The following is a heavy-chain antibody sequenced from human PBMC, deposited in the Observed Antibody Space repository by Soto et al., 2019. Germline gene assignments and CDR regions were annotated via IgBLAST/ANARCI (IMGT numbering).Heavy chain of an antibody. CDR1: GYTFRDYD. Sequence: ASVKVSCKASGYTFRDYDINWVRQATGQGLEWMGWMNPQSGKTGYAQKFQGRVTMTRDTSTNTAYMELSSLRSEDTAVYYCARRIVPAAAGVGMDVWGQGTTVTVSS. D-gene: IGHD2-2*01. J-gene: IGHJ6*02. CDR2: MNPQSGKT. CDR3: ARRIVPAAAGVGMDV. V-gene: IGHV1-8*01.